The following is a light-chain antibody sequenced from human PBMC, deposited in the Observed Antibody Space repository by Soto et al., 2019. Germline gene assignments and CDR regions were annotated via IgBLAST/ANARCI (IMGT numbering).Light chain of an antibody. V-gene: IGLV2-14*01. CDR3: SSYTLRTTLVL. CDR1: SSDVGGYNF. CDR2: EVS. J-gene: IGLJ3*02. Sequence: QSALTQPASVSGSPGQSITISCTGTSSDVGGYNFVSWYQQHPGKAPRLIIYEVSSRPSGVSYRFSGSKSGNTASLTISGHQAEDEADYYCSSYTLRTTLVLFVGGTKLTVL.